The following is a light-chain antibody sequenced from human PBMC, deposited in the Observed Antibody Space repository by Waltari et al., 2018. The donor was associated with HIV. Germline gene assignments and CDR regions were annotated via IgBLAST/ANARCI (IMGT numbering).Light chain of an antibody. J-gene: IGLJ2*01. Sequence: SYELTQQPSLSVSPGQTAGITCSGDVLSRQYSYWYRQKPGQAPVMVMYRDTERPSGIPGRFSGSKSGKTVTLTIGGVQAEDEADYYCQSGDNSGPHVVFGGGTTLTVL. V-gene: IGLV3-25*03. CDR2: RDT. CDR3: QSGDNSGPHVV. CDR1: VLSRQY.